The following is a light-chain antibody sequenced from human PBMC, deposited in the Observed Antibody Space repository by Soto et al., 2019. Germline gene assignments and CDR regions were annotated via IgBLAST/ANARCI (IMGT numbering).Light chain of an antibody. CDR2: EVI. V-gene: IGLV2-8*01. CDR1: SSDVGGYEY. Sequence: QSALTQPPSASGSPGQSVTISCTGSSSDVGGYEYVFWYQQHPGKAPKLIIYEVIKRPSGVPDRFSGSKSGNTASLTVSGLQAEDEAEYYCLLSFGSFWVFGGGTKLTVL. CDR3: LLSFGSFWV. J-gene: IGLJ3*02.